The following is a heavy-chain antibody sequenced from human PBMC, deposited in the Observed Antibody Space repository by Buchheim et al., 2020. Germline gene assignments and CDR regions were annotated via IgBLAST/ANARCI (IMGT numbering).Heavy chain of an antibody. J-gene: IGHJ5*02. V-gene: IGHV4-39*01. D-gene: IGHD1-26*01. CDR2: IFYTGHT. Sequence: QLQLQESGPRLVKASETLSLTCTVSGGSISSSSYYWGWIRQPPGKGLEWIGSIFYTGHTYHNPSLKSRLTISVDTSNNQFSLKLNSVTAADTAMYYCAGASWYSGSYPNWIDPWGQGTL. CDR3: AGASWYSGSYPNWIDP. CDR1: GGSISSSSYY.